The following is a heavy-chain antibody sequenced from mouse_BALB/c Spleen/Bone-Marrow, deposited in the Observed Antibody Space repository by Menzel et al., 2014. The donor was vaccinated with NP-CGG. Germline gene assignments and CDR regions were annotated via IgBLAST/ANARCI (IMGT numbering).Heavy chain of an antibody. CDR2: IDPYSGGN. V-gene: IGHV1S135*01. CDR1: GYAFTNYN. CDR3: SRGVLAYFDY. D-gene: IGHD2-14*01. Sequence: VQLQQSGPELVKPGASVKVSCKASGYAFTNYNMNWVKQSHGKSLEWIGYIDPYSGGNNYNQKFRGKATLTVDKSSSTAYMHLNSLTSEDSAVYYCSRGVLAYFDYWGQGTTLTVSS. J-gene: IGHJ2*01.